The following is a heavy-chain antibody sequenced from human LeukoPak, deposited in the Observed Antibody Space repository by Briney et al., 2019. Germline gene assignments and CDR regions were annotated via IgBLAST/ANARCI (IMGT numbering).Heavy chain of an antibody. D-gene: IGHD2/OR15-2a*01. J-gene: IGHJ4*02. V-gene: IGHV3-21*01. CDR1: GFTFSTYA. CDR2: ISSTGTYI. Sequence: GGSLRLSCAASGFTFSTYAMNWIRQAPGKGLEWVSSISSTGTYIYYGDLVEGRFTISRDNAKNSLYLQMNSLRAEDTAVYYCARGVGNFRYYFDYWGQGTLVTVSS. CDR3: ARGVGNFRYYFDY.